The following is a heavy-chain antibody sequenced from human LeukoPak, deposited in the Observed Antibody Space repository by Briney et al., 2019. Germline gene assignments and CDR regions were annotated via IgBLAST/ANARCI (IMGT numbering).Heavy chain of an antibody. D-gene: IGHD3-10*01. CDR3: ARDRIYGSGSDHFDY. V-gene: IGHV4-38-2*02. J-gene: IGHJ4*02. CDR2: IYHSGSI. Sequence: PSETLSLTCTVSGYSIRSGYYWGWIRQPPGKGLEWIGSIYHSGSIYHNPSLRSRVTISVDPSKNQFSLKLSSVTAADTAVYYCARDRIYGSGSDHFDYWGQGTLVTVSS. CDR1: GYSIRSGYY.